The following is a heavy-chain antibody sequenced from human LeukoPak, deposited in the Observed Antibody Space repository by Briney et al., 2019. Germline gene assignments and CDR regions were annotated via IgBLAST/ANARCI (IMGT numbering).Heavy chain of an antibody. CDR1: GYTFSSYD. J-gene: IGHJ3*02. CDR3: ARGPRGSGWAHDAFDI. V-gene: IGHV1-8*01. CDR2: MNPNSGNT. Sequence: GPSVKVSCKTSGYTFSSYDINWVRQASGQGLEWMGWMNPNSGNTGYAEKFQGRVTMTRDTSINTAYMDLSSLESDDTAVYYCARGPRGSGWAHDAFDIWGQGTMVTVSS. D-gene: IGHD6-19*01.